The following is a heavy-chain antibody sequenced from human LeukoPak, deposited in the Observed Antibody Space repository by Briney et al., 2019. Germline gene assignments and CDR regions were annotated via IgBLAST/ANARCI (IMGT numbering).Heavy chain of an antibody. V-gene: IGHV4-59*01. CDR1: GGSISSYY. J-gene: IGHJ3*02. CDR2: IYYSGST. D-gene: IGHD3-10*01. CDR3: ARRGTPVPLDAFDI. Sequence: PSETLSLTCTVSGGSISSYYWSWIRQPPGKGLEWIGYIYYSGSTNYNPSLKSRVTISVDTSKNQFSLKLSSVTAADTAVYYCARRGTPVPLDAFDIWGQGTMVTVSS.